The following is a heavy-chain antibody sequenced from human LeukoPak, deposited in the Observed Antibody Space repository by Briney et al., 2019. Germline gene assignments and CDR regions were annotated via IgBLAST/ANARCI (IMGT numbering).Heavy chain of an antibody. Sequence: PGGSPRLSCAASGFTFSSYGMHWVRQAPGKGLEWVAVIWYDGSNKYYADSVKGRFTISRDDSKNTLYLQMNSLRAEDTAVYYCARGVSYYFDYWGQGTLVTVSS. D-gene: IGHD2-15*01. V-gene: IGHV3-33*01. CDR1: GFTFSSYG. CDR2: IWYDGSNK. CDR3: ARGVSYYFDY. J-gene: IGHJ4*02.